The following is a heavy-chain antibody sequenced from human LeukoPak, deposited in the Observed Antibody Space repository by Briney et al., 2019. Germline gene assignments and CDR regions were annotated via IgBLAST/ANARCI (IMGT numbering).Heavy chain of an antibody. V-gene: IGHV3-23*01. CDR3: AKDRLTGIAAAGMAPGY. J-gene: IGHJ4*02. CDR1: GFTFSSYA. D-gene: IGHD6-13*01. CDR2: ISGSGGST. Sequence: GGSLRLSCAASGFTFSSYAMSWVRQAPGKGLEWVSAISGSGGSTYYADSVKGRFTISRDNSKNTLYLQMNSLRAEDTAVYYCAKDRLTGIAAAGMAPGYWGQGTLVTVSS.